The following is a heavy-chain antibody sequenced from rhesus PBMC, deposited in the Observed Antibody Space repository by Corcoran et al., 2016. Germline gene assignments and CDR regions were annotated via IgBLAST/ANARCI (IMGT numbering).Heavy chain of an antibody. CDR1: GFTFRDYY. CDR3: GRADYGVDY. D-gene: IGHD4-29*01. V-gene: IGHV3-178*01. Sequence: EVQLVESGVDLAKPGGSLRLSCAASGFTFRDYYMDWVRQAPGKGLEWVARISNVGGRTWYADSVKGRFTISRDNAKNTLYLQMNSLRAEDTAVYYCGRADYGVDYWGQGVLVTVSS. CDR2: ISNVGGRT. J-gene: IGHJ4*01.